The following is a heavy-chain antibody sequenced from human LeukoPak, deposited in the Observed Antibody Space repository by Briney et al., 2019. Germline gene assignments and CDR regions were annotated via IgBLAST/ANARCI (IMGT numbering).Heavy chain of an antibody. CDR2: IKQDGSAK. CDR3: ARFSGRN. J-gene: IGHJ4*02. CDR1: GFTFSGYS. V-gene: IGHV3-7*01. Sequence: GGSLRLSCAASGFTFSGYSINWVRQAPGKGLEWVANIKQDGSAKYYVDSVKGRFTISRDNAKNSLYLQMGSLRAEDTAVYYCARFSGRNWGQGTLVTVSS. D-gene: IGHD2-15*01.